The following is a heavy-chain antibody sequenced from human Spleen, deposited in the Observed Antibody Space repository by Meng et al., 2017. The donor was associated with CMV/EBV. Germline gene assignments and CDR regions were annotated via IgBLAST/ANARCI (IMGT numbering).Heavy chain of an antibody. CDR3: ARDAYTMAWGYYGLDV. CDR2: INWNGGST. CDR1: GFTFDDYG. J-gene: IGHJ6*02. V-gene: IGHV3-20*04. Sequence: GESLKISCAASGFTFDDYGMSWVRQAPGKGLEWVSGINWNGGSTDYADSVKGRFTISRDNSKNTLYLQMDSLRTEDMAVYYCARDAYTMAWGYYGLDVWGQGTTVTVSS. D-gene: IGHD3-16*01.